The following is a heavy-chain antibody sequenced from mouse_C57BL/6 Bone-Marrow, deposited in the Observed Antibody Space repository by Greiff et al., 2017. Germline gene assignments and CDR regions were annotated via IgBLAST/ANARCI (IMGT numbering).Heavy chain of an antibody. Sequence: QVQLQQPGAELVRPGSSVKLSCKASGYTFTSHWMHWVKQRPIQGLEWIGNIDPSDSETHYNQKFKDKATLTVDKSSSTAYMQLSSLTSEDSAVYYCARPHYYGSSPYAMDYWGQGTSVTVSS. CDR3: ARPHYYGSSPYAMDY. CDR2: IDPSDSET. J-gene: IGHJ4*01. CDR1: GYTFTSHW. V-gene: IGHV1-52*01. D-gene: IGHD1-1*01.